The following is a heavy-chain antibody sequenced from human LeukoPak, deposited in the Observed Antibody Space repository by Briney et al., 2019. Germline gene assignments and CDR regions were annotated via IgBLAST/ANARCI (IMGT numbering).Heavy chain of an antibody. V-gene: IGHV4-30-2*01. J-gene: IGHJ4*02. D-gene: IGHD1-26*01. CDR2: IYHSGST. Sequence: SETLSLTCAVSGGSISSGGYSWSWIRQPPGKGLEWIGYIYHSGSTNYNPSLKSRVTISVDTSKNQFSLKLSSVTAADTAVYYCARGGSGTYYHYWGQGTLVTVSS. CDR1: GGSISSGGYS. CDR3: ARGGSGTYYHY.